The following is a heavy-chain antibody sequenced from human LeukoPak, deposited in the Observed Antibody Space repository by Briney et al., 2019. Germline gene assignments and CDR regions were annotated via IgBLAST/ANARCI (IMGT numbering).Heavy chain of an antibody. CDR2: IRSKAYGGTT. Sequence: GGSLRLSCTVSGFTFGDYAMSWVRQAPGKGLEWVGFIRSKAYGGTTEYAASVKGRFTISRDDSKSFAYLQMNSLKTEDTAMYYCTRSRGYGYYYDSSGYSYFDYWGQGTLVTVSS. J-gene: IGHJ4*02. V-gene: IGHV3-49*04. D-gene: IGHD3-22*01. CDR1: GFTFGDYA. CDR3: TRSRGYGYYYDSSGYSYFDY.